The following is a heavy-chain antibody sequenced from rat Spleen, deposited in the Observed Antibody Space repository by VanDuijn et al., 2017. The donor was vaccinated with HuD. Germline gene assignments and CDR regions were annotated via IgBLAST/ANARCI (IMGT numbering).Heavy chain of an antibody. CDR2: LWGDGNT. D-gene: IGHD1-9*01. V-gene: IGHV2-13*01. Sequence: QVQLKESGPGLVKPSETLSLTCTVSGFSLTSYHVSWVRQPPGQGLEWLGVLWGDGNTHDNSALKSRLSISRDTSKSQVFLKMNSLQTEDTAIYFCTRESLYYGYNSYYFDYWGQGVMVTVSS. J-gene: IGHJ2*01. CDR1: GFSLTSYH. CDR3: TRESLYYGYNSYYFDY.